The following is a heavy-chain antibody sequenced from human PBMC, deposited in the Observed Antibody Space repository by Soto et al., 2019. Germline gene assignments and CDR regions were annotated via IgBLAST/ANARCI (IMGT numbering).Heavy chain of an antibody. Sequence: ASVKVSCKASGFTFTSSAMQWVRQARGQRLEWIGWIVVGSGNTNYAQKFQERVTITRDMSTSTAYMELSSLRSEDTAVYYCAAESQGMVHYYYGMDVWGQGTTVTVSS. J-gene: IGHJ6*02. D-gene: IGHD3-10*01. CDR1: GFTFTSSA. CDR2: IVVGSGNT. CDR3: AAESQGMVHYYYGMDV. V-gene: IGHV1-58*02.